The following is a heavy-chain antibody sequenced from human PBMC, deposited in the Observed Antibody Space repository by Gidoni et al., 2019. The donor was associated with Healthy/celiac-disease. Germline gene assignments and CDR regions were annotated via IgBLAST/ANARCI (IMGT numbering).Heavy chain of an antibody. CDR1: GFTFSSYG. J-gene: IGHJ6*02. D-gene: IGHD6-13*01. CDR3: ARDLGSSFVYYYGMDV. CDR2: IWYDGSNK. Sequence: QVQLVESGGGVVQPGRSLRLSCAASGFTFSSYGMHWVRQAPGKGLEWVAVIWYDGSNKYYADSVKGRFTISRDNSKNTLYLQMNSLRAEDTAVYYCARDLGSSFVYYYGMDVWGQGTTVTVSS. V-gene: IGHV3-33*08.